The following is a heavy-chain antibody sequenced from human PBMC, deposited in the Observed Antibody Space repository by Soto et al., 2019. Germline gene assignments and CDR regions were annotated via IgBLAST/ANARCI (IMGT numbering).Heavy chain of an antibody. J-gene: IGHJ5*02. CDR3: TRGDSSAYYPNWFDP. V-gene: IGHV3-15*01. CDR1: GFNFTNAW. Sequence: EVQLVESGGGLVKPGESLRLSCAASGFNFTNAWMSWVRQAPGKGLEWVGRIKSKADGGTTDYAAPVKGRFIISRDDSKSIAYLQMNSLTTEDTAVYYCTRGDSSAYYPNWFDPWGQGTLVTVSS. CDR2: IKSKADGGTT. D-gene: IGHD3-22*01.